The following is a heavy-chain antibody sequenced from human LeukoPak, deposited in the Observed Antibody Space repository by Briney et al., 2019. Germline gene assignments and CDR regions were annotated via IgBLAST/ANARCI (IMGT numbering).Heavy chain of an antibody. J-gene: IGHJ3*02. V-gene: IGHV1-2*02. CDR1: GYTFTGYY. Sequence: GASVKVSCKASGYTFTGYYMHWVRQAPGQGLEWMGWINPNSGGTNYAQKFQGRVTMTRDTSINTAYMELSRLRSDDTAVYYCARERLSSDDAFDIWGQGTMVTVSS. D-gene: IGHD3-16*02. CDR3: ARERLSSDDAFDI. CDR2: INPNSGGT.